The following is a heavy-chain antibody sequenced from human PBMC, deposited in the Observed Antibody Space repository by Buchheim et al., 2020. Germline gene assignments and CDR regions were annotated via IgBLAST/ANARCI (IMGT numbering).Heavy chain of an antibody. CDR2: ISGSGGST. CDR3: AKSRYCSNGVCSQDYYYYMDV. D-gene: IGHD2-8*01. Sequence: EVQLLESGGGLVQPGGSLRLSCAASGFTFTTYAMSWVRQAPGKGLEWVSSISGSGGSTYYADSVKGRFTISRDNSKNKLYLQMNSLRAEDTAIYYCAKSRYCSNGVCSQDYYYYMDVWGKGTT. J-gene: IGHJ6*03. V-gene: IGHV3-23*01. CDR1: GFTFTTYA.